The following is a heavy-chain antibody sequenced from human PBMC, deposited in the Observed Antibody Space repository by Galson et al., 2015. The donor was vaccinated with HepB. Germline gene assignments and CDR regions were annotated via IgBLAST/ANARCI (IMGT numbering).Heavy chain of an antibody. V-gene: IGHV1-2*02. CDR2: IDPNSGGT. Sequence: SVKVSCKASGYTFTGYYMHWVRQAPGQGLEWVGWIDPNSGGTNYAQKFQGRVTMTRDTSISTAYMELSRLRSDDPAVYYCARGARLADCYDTSGYTTFDCWGQGTVVTVSS. D-gene: IGHD3-22*01. CDR1: GYTFTGYY. CDR3: ARGARLADCYDTSGYTTFDC. J-gene: IGHJ4*02.